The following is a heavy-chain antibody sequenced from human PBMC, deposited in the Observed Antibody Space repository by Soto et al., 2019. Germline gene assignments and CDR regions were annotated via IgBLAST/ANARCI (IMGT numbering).Heavy chain of an antibody. CDR2: ISGSGSST. Sequence: PGGSLRLSCAASGFTFDSYAMSWVRQAPGKGLEWVSAISGSGSSTYYADSVKGRFTISRDNSKNTLYLQMTSLRAEDTAIYHCAKDLWEWLLYGLDVWGPGTTVTVSP. V-gene: IGHV3-23*01. CDR1: GFTFDSYA. D-gene: IGHD3-3*01. CDR3: AKDLWEWLLYGLDV. J-gene: IGHJ6*01.